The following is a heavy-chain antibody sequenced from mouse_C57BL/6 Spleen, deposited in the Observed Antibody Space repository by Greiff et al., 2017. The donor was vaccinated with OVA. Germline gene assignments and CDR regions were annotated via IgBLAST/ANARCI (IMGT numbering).Heavy chain of an antibody. CDR1: GYTFTSYW. CDR2: IDPSDSET. D-gene: IGHD1-1*01. CDR3: ARWGAIYYCDSSYIDV. J-gene: IGHJ1*03. Sequence: QVQLQQPGAELVRPGSSVKLSCKASGYTFTSYWMHWVKQRPIQGLEWIGNIDPSDSETHSNQTFKDKATLTVDKSSSTAYMQLSSLTSEDSAVYYCARWGAIYYCDSSYIDVWGTGTTVTVSS. V-gene: IGHV1-52*01.